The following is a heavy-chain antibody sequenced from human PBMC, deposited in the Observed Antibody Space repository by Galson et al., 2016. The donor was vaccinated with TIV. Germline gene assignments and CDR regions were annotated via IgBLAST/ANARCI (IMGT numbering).Heavy chain of an antibody. CDR2: ISRSGGNS. J-gene: IGHJ6*02. D-gene: IGHD1-7*01. Sequence: SLRLSCAASGFIFSDYAMNWARQTPGKGLEWISYISRSGGNSFYAESVKGRFTVSRDSLDKSVFLQMNSLRDEDTAVYFCAREQNYALDVWGPGTMATVSS. CDR1: GFIFSDYA. V-gene: IGHV3-48*02. CDR3: AREQNYALDV.